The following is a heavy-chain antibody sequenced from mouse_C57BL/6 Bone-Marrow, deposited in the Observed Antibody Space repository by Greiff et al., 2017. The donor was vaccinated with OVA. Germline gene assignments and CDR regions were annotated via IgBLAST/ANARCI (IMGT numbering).Heavy chain of an antibody. J-gene: IGHJ2*01. CDR2: INPYNGDT. V-gene: IGHV1-20*01. D-gene: IGHD1-1*01. Sequence: EVQLQQSGPELVKPGDSVKISCKASGYSFTGYFMNWVMQSHGKSLEWIGRINPYNGDTFYNQKFKGKATLTVDKSSSTAHMELRSVTSEDTAVYYCAREESYYGSFYIDYWGQGTTLTVSS. CDR1: GYSFTGYF. CDR3: AREESYYGSFYIDY.